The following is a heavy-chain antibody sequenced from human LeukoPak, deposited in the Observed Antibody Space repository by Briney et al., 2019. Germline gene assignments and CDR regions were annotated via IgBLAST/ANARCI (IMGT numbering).Heavy chain of an antibody. Sequence: SSETLSLTCSVSGVSISSDGYYWSWIRQPPGKGLEWIGYIYHSGSTYCNPSLKSRVTISVDRSKNQFSLKLSSVTAADTAVYYCARDSPARGRVRGVITNDYWGQGTLVTVSS. CDR1: GVSISSDGYY. CDR2: IYHSGST. V-gene: IGHV4-30-2*01. D-gene: IGHD3-10*01. CDR3: ARDSPARGRVRGVITNDY. J-gene: IGHJ4*02.